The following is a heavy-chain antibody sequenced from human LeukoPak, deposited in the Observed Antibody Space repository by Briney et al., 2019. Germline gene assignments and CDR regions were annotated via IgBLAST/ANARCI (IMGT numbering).Heavy chain of an antibody. CDR1: GGSISSYY. D-gene: IGHD3-16*02. CDR3: ARGRGYYDYVWGSYRPFDY. V-gene: IGHV4-59*12. J-gene: IGHJ4*02. Sequence: SETLSLTCTVSGGSISSYYWSWIRQPPGKGLEWIGYIYYSGSTNYNPSLKSRVTISVDTSKNQFSLKLSSVTAADTAVYYCARGRGYYDYVWGSYRPFDYWGQGTLVTVSS. CDR2: IYYSGST.